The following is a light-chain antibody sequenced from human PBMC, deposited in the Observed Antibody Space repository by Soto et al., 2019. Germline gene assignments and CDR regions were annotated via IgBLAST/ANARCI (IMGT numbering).Light chain of an antibody. CDR2: DGS. J-gene: IGKJ1*01. CDR3: QQYKTYSRT. V-gene: IGKV1-5*03. CDR1: QSVNSW. Sequence: DIQMTQFPSTLSASVGDRVTISCRASQSVNSWLAWYQQKPGEAPKLLIYDGSTLTRGVPSRFSGSGSGTEFTLTISSLQPGDFATFYCQQYKTYSRTFGQGTKVEVK.